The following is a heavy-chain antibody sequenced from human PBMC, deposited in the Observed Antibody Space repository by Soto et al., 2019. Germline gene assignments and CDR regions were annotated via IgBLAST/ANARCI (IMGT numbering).Heavy chain of an antibody. D-gene: IGHD6-19*01. J-gene: IGHJ5*02. Sequence: EVQLVQSGEEVKKPGESLKISCKGSGYSFTSYWIGWVRQMPGKGLEWMGIIYPGDSDTRYSPSFQGQVTISADKSISTAYLQWSSRKASDTAMYYCARTIAVAGVYNWFDPWGQGTLVTVSS. V-gene: IGHV5-51*01. CDR1: GYSFTSYW. CDR2: IYPGDSDT. CDR3: ARTIAVAGVYNWFDP.